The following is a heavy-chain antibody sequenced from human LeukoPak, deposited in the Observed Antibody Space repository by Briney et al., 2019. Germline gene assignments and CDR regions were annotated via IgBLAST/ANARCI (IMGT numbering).Heavy chain of an antibody. CDR1: GGSISSYY. Sequence: SETLSLTCTVSGGSISSYYWSWIRQPPGKGLEWIGYIYYSGSTNYNPSLKSRVTISVDTSKNQFSLKLSSVTAADTAVYYCARGPYLRDIVVVVAATDAFDIWGQGTMVTVSS. V-gene: IGHV4-59*12. D-gene: IGHD2-15*01. J-gene: IGHJ3*02. CDR2: IYYSGST. CDR3: ARGPYLRDIVVVVAATDAFDI.